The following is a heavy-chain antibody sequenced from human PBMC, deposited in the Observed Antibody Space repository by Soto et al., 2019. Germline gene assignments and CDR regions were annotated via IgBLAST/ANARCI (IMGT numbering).Heavy chain of an antibody. CDR3: ARDRYYGSGSYYKGYYYYYGMDV. V-gene: IGHV4-59*01. J-gene: IGHJ6*02. CDR2: IYYSGST. CDR1: GGSISSYY. Sequence: PSETLSLTCTVSGGSISSYYWSWIRQPPGKGLEWIGYIYYSGSTNYNPSLKSRVTISVDTSKNQFSLKLSSVTAADTAVYYCARDRYYGSGSYYKGYYYYYGMDVWGQGTTVTVSS. D-gene: IGHD3-10*01.